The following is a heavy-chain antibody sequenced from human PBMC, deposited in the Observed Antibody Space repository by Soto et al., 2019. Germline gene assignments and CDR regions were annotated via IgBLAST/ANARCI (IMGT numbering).Heavy chain of an antibody. Sequence: SVKVSCKASGGTFSSYTISWVRQAPGQGLEWMGRIIPILGIANYAQKFQGRVTITADKSTSTAYMELSSLRSEDTAVYYCARDGSDDYGDYELDYWGQGTLVTVSS. CDR1: GGTFSSYT. J-gene: IGHJ4*02. V-gene: IGHV1-69*04. D-gene: IGHD4-17*01. CDR3: ARDGSDDYGDYELDY. CDR2: IIPILGIA.